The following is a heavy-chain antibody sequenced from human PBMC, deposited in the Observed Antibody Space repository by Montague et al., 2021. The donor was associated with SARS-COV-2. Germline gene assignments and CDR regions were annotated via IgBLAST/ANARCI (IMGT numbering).Heavy chain of an antibody. Sequence: SETLSLTCAVRGGSFTNYYWNWIRQSPGKGLEPLGEINHSGSTNYNPSLKSRVTISVDMSKSQVSLNLTSVTTADTAVYYCARHLKVSYYIAAAGAHDYWGQGTLVTVSS. CDR1: GGSFTNYY. J-gene: IGHJ4*02. CDR2: INHSGST. D-gene: IGHD6-13*01. CDR3: ARHLKVSYYIAAAGAHDY. V-gene: IGHV4-34*01.